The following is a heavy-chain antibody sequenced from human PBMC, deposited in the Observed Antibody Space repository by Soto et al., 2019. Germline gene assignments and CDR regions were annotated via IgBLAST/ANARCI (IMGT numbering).Heavy chain of an antibody. J-gene: IGHJ1*01. CDR3: ARDQRYSCSSSHFQH. D-gene: IGHD6-6*01. CDR1: GYTFTSYG. Sequence: QVQLVQSGAEVKKPGASVKVSCKASGYTFTSYGISWVRQAPGQGLEWMGWISAYNGNTNYAQKLQGRVTMTTDTSTSTAYVELRSLRADDAAVYYCARDQRYSCSSSHFQHWGQGTLVTVSS. V-gene: IGHV1-18*01. CDR2: ISAYNGNT.